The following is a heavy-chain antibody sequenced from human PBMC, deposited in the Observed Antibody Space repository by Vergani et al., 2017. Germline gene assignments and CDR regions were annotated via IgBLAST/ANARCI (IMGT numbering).Heavy chain of an antibody. CDR2: MTSDTRTI. J-gene: IGHJ4*02. V-gene: IGHV3-48*01. Sequence: VKLVESGGGLVKPGGSLRLSCAASGFTFSDFSMSWVRQAPGKGLEWVSYMTSDTRTIHYADSVKGRFTIYRENAKKLVYLQMNSLRAYDTAVYYCARSVEGAFDCWGQGTLVTVSS. CDR1: GFTFSDFS. CDR3: ARSVEGAFDC. D-gene: IGHD1-1*01.